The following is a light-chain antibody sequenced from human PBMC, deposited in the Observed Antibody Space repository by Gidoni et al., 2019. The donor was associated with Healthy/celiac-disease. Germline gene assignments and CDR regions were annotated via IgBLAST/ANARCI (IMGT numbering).Light chain of an antibody. CDR1: SSNIGSNT. CDR3: AAWDDSLNGQVV. CDR2: SNN. V-gene: IGLV1-44*01. Sequence: QSVLTQPPSASGTPGQRVTISCSGSSSNIGSNTVNWYQQLPGTASKLLIYSNNPRPSWVPDRFSGSQSGTSASLAISGHQSEDEADYYCAAWDDSLNGQVVFGGGTKLTVL. J-gene: IGLJ2*01.